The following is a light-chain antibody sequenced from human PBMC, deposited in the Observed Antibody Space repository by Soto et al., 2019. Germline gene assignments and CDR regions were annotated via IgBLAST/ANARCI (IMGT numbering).Light chain of an antibody. CDR2: AAS. CDR1: QNINTF. V-gene: IGKV1-9*01. CDR3: QRLNTYPFT. Sequence: DIQLTQSPSFLSASVGDRVTITCRASQNINTFLAWYQQKPGKDPNLLIFAASTLLGGVPSRFSGSGSGTEFSLTISSLQPEDFATYYCQRLNTYPFTFGPGTKVEI. J-gene: IGKJ3*01.